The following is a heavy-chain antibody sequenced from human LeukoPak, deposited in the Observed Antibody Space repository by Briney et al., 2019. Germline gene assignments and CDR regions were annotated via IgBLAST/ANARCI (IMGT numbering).Heavy chain of an antibody. V-gene: IGHV4-34*01. CDR1: GGSFSGYY. CDR2: INHSGST. D-gene: IGHD6-6*01. J-gene: IGHJ6*03. Sequence: SETLSLTCAVYGGSFSGYYWSWIRQPPGKGLEWIGEINHSGSTNYNPSLKSRVTISVDTSKNQFSLKLSSVTAADTAVYYCARGFSYSSSGFYYYYYYMDVWGKGTTVTVSS. CDR3: ARGFSYSSSGFYYYYYYMDV.